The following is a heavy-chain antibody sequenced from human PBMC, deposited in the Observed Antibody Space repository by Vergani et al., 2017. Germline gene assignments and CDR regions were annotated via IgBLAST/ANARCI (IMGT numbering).Heavy chain of an antibody. CDR1: GGSIRSTFYY. V-gene: IGHV4-39*07. D-gene: IGHD5-24*01. CDR2: IYHSGST. Sequence: QLQLQESDPGLVKPSETLSLTCTVSGGSIRSTFYYWGWIRQPPGKGLEWIGTIYHSGSTYYNPSLKSRVTISVDTSKNQFSLKLSSVTAADTAVYYCARRTLDGPDYWGQGTLVTVSS. CDR3: ARRTLDGPDY. J-gene: IGHJ4*02.